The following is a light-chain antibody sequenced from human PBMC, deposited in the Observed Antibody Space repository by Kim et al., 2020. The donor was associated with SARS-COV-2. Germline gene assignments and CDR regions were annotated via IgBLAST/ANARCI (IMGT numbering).Light chain of an antibody. Sequence: QSALTQPASVSGSPGQSITISCTGTSSDVGAYNYVSWYQQHPGKAPKLMIYDVSNRPSGVSNRFSGSKSGNTASLTIAGLQAEDEADYYCNSFTTSTTLVFGGGTQRTVL. V-gene: IGLV2-14*03. J-gene: IGLJ2*01. CDR3: NSFTTSTTLV. CDR1: SSDVGAYNY. CDR2: DVS.